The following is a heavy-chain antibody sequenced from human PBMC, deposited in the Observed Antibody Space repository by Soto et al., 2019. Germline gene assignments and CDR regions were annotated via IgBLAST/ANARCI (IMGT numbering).Heavy chain of an antibody. V-gene: IGHV3-74*01. CDR3: ARVGTGYYYKDV. CDR1: GFTFSSYW. J-gene: IGHJ6*03. Sequence: PGGSLRLSCAASGFTFSSYWMHWVRQAPGKGLVWVSRINSDGRITTYADSVKGRFTVSRDNAKNTLYLEMNSLRPEDTAVYYCARVGTGYYYKDVWDKGTTVTVSS. D-gene: IGHD1-1*01. CDR2: INSDGRIT.